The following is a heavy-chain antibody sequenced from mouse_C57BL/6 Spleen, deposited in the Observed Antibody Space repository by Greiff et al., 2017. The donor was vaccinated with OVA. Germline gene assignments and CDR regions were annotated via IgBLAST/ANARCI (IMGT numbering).Heavy chain of an antibody. D-gene: IGHD1-2*01. Sequence: VQLQQSGPELVKPGASVKLSCKASGYTFTSYWMHWVKQRPGRGLEWIGRIDPKSGGTKYNEKFKSKATLTVDKPSSTAYMQLSSLTSVDSAVYMCASGWDYFDYWGQGTTLTVSS. CDR2: IDPKSGGT. CDR3: ASGWDYFDY. V-gene: IGHV1-72*01. CDR1: GYTFTSYW. J-gene: IGHJ2*01.